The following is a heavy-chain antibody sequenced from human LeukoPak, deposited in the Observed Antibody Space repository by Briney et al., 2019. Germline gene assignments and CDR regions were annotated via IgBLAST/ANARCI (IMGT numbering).Heavy chain of an antibody. CDR1: GGSFSGYY. Sequence: SETLSLNCAVYGGSFSGYYWSWIRQPPGKGLEWIGSFYYSGNTYYNPSLKSRVTISVDTSKNQFSLKLSSVTAADTAVYYCARSGRDFWSGTSSGIDYWGQGTLVTVSS. J-gene: IGHJ4*02. D-gene: IGHD3-3*01. CDR2: FYYSGNT. CDR3: ARSGRDFWSGTSSGIDY. V-gene: IGHV4-34*01.